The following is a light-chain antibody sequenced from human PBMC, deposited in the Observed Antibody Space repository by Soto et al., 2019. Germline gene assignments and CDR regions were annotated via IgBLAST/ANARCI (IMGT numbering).Light chain of an antibody. J-gene: IGLJ1*01. Sequence: QSVLTQPASVSGSPGQSITISCTGTSSDVGGYNYVSWYQQHPGKAPKRMIYDVSNRPSGVSNRFSGSKSGNTASLTISGLQAEDEADYYCSSYTSSSTLFGTGTKVTVL. CDR1: SSDVGGYNY. V-gene: IGLV2-14*01. CDR2: DVS. CDR3: SSYTSSSTL.